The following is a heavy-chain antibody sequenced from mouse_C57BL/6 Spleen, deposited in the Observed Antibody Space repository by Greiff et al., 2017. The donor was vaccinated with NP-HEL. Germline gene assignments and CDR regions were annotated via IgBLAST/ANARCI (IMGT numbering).Heavy chain of an antibody. J-gene: IGHJ2*01. CDR2: IFPGSGST. D-gene: IGHD1-1*01. CDR3: ARLATTVVEGFDY. Sequence: VQLQQSGPELVRPGASVKISCKAPGYTFTSHWMQWVRQRPGQGLEWIGEIFPGSGSTYYNEKFKGKATLTVDTSSSTAYMQLSSLTSEDSAVYFCARLATTVVEGFDYWGQSTTLTVSS. V-gene: IGHV1-56*01. CDR1: GYTFTSHW.